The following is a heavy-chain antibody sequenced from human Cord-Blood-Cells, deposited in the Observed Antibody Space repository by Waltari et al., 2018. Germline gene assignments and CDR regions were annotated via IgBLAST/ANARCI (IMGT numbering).Heavy chain of an antibody. CDR1: GGSFRGYY. J-gene: IGHJ5*02. V-gene: IGHV4-34*01. D-gene: IGHD2-2*02. Sequence: QVQLQQWGAGLLKPSETLSLTCAAYGGSFRGYYCSWIRQHPGKGLEWIGEINHSGSTNYNPSLKSRVTISVDTSKNQFSLKLSSVTAADTAVYYCARVDCSSTSCYKNWFDPWGQGTLVTVSS. CDR2: INHSGST. CDR3: ARVDCSSTSCYKNWFDP.